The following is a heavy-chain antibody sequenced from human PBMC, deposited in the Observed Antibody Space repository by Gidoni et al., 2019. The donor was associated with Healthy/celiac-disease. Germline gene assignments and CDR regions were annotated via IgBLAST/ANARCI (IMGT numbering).Heavy chain of an antibody. V-gene: IGHV1-69*04. J-gene: IGHJ6*02. CDR1: GGTFSIYA. CDR3: ARERPSTAPSGMDV. D-gene: IGHD4-4*01. Sequence: QVQLVQSGAEVKKPGSSVKVSCKASGGTFSIYAISWVRQAPGQGLEWMGRIIPILGIANYAQKFQGRVTITADKSTSTAYMELSSLRSEDTAVYYCARERPSTAPSGMDVWGQGTTVTVSS. CDR2: IIPILGIA.